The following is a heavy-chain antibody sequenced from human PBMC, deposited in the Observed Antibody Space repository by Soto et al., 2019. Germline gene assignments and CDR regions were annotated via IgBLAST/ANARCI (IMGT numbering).Heavy chain of an antibody. Sequence: EASVKVSCKASGCTFSSYAISWVRQAPGQGLEWMGGIIPIFGTANYAQKFQGRVTITADESTSTAYMELSSLRSEDTAVYYCARHFGVVFWFDPWGQGTLVTVSS. CDR1: GCTFSSYA. CDR3: ARHFGVVFWFDP. D-gene: IGHD3-3*01. J-gene: IGHJ5*02. CDR2: IIPIFGTA. V-gene: IGHV1-69*13.